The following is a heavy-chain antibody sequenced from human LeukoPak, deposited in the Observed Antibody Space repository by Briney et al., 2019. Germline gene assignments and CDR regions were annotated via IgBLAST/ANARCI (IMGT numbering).Heavy chain of an antibody. J-gene: IGHJ4*02. CDR1: GFTFSSYG. CDR2: IRYDGNNK. V-gene: IGHV3-30*02. CDR3: GKELGSITAASLDY. D-gene: IGHD6-13*01. Sequence: PGGSLRLSCAASGFTFSSYGMHWVRQAPGKGLEWVTFIRYDGNNKYYADSVQGRFAISRDNSKNTLYLQMNSLRAEDTAVYYCGKELGSITAASLDYWGQGTLVTVSS.